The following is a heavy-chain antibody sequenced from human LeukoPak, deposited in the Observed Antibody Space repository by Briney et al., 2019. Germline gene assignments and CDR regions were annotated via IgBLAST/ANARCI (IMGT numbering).Heavy chain of an antibody. V-gene: IGHV1-3*03. J-gene: IGHJ4*02. CDR2: INTGSGNT. CDR3: ARAVKYRSGPLTDLLPYYFDY. Sequence: ASVKVSCKASGYTFTNYAMHWVRPAPGKRLEWMGWINTGSGNTKSSQEFQGRVTITRDTSATTAYMELSSLRSEDMAVYYCARAVKYRSGPLTDLLPYYFDYWGQGTLVTVSS. CDR1: GYTFTNYA. D-gene: IGHD6-19*01.